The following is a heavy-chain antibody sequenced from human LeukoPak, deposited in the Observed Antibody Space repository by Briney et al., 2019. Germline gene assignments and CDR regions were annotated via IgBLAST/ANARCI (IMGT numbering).Heavy chain of an antibody. CDR3: ARHSGGFSGGGGFDY. CDR2: IYYSGST. Sequence: SETLSLTCTVSGGSISSSSYYWCWIRQPPGKWLEWIGSIYYSGSTYYNPSLKSRVTISVDTSKNQFSLKLSSVTAAATAVYYCARHSGGFSGGGGFDYWGQGTLVTVSS. J-gene: IGHJ4*02. CDR1: GGSISSSSYY. D-gene: IGHD2-15*01. V-gene: IGHV4-39*01.